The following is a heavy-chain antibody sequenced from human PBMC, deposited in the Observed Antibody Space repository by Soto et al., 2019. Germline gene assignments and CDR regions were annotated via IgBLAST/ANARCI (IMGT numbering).Heavy chain of an antibody. V-gene: IGHV3-21*01. CDR1: GFTFTNYN. CDR2: ISSSSSDI. CDR3: ARDNGRGSSTSYYFDY. D-gene: IGHD2-8*01. J-gene: IGHJ4*02. Sequence: LGLSCAASGFTFTNYNMNWVRQAPGRGLEWVSFISSSSSDIYYADSLKGRFTISIDNAKNSLYLQMNSLRAEDTAIYYCARDNGRGSSTSYYFDYWGQGTLVT.